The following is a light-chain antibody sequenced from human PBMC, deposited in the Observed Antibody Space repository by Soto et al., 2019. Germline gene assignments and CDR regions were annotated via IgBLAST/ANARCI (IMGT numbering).Light chain of an antibody. J-gene: IGKJ1*01. CDR1: QSSSSW. V-gene: IGKV1-5*01. CDR3: QQYNAYPWT. Sequence: DIQMTQSPSTLSASVGDRVTITCRASQSSSSWLAWYQQKPGKAPNLLMYDASSLDSGVPSRFSGSGSGTEFPLTISSLQRDDFATYYCQQYNAYPWTFGQGTKVEI. CDR2: DAS.